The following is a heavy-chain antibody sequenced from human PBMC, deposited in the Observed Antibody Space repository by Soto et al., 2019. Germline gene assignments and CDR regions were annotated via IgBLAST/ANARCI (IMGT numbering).Heavy chain of an antibody. V-gene: IGHV3-48*01. CDR3: ARSLSYYYGMDV. J-gene: IGHJ6*02. Sequence: EVQLVQYGGGLVQPGGSLRLSCAASGFNLISYSMNWVRQAPGKGLEWGSYISTSSGTIYYADSVKGRFTISRDNAKNSLYLQMNSLRAEDTAVYYCARSLSYYYGMDVWGQGTTVTVS. CDR1: GFNLISYS. D-gene: IGHD3-16*02. CDR2: ISTSSGTI.